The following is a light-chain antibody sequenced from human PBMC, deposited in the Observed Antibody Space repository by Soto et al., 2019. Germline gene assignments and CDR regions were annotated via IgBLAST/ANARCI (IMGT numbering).Light chain of an antibody. Sequence: VLTQSPATLSLSPGEGATLSCRASQSIGSYFAWFQQRPGQAPRLLIFHASKRATGVPTRFSGSGSGTNFTLTISSLESEDFAVYYCQQRTVWQRTFGQGTRVDI. V-gene: IGKV3-11*01. J-gene: IGKJ1*01. CDR3: QQRTVWQRT. CDR1: QSIGSY. CDR2: HAS.